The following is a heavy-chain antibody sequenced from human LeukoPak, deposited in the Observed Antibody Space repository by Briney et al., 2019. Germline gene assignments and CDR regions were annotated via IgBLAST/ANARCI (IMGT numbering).Heavy chain of an antibody. CDR2: IDPSDSYT. V-gene: IGHV5-10-1*01. J-gene: IGHJ3*02. Sequence: GESLKISCKGSGYSFTNYWIGWVRQMPGKGLEWMGRIDPSDSYTNYSPSFQGHVTISDDKSISTAYLQWSSLKASGTAMYYCARHRGGDYGLDAFDIWGQGTMVTVSS. D-gene: IGHD4-17*01. CDR1: GYSFTNYW. CDR3: ARHRGGDYGLDAFDI.